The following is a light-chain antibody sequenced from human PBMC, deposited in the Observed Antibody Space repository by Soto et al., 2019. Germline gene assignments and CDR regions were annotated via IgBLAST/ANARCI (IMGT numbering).Light chain of an antibody. CDR1: QSVSSN. V-gene: IGKV3-15*01. Sequence: EIVMTQSPATLSVSPGERATLSCRASQSVSSNLAWYQQKPGQAPRLLIYGASTRATGIPARFSGSGSGTEFTLTLSSLQSEDVAVYYCQQYNNWPPAFGQGTKLEIK. CDR2: GAS. CDR3: QQYNNWPPA. J-gene: IGKJ2*01.